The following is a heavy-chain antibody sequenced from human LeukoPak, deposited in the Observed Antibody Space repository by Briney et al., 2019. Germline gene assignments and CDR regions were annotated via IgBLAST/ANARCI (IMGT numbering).Heavy chain of an antibody. J-gene: IGHJ4*02. CDR1: GYTFTNYA. CDR3: ARGIWSRTVSSYYLDY. Sequence: ASVKISCKASGYTFTNYAMQWVRQAPGQRLEWMGWINAGNGNTRYSQRFQGRVTITRDTSASTVYMEVTSLRSEDTAVYYCARGIWSRTVSSYYLDYWGQGTLVTVSS. CDR2: INAGNGNT. D-gene: IGHD3-3*01. V-gene: IGHV1-3*01.